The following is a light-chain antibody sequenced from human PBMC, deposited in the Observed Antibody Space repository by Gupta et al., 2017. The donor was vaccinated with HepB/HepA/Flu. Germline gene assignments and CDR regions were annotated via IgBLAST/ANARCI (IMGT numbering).Light chain of an antibody. J-gene: IGKJ3*01. V-gene: IGKV3-20*01. CDR3: QRYGNSPRFT. CDR2: GAS. CDR1: QHVSNNY. Sequence: DIVLTQSPDTLSLSPGERATLSCRANQHVSNNYLAWYQQKPGQAPRLLIYGASIRITGIPDRFSGSGCGTDFTLTISRRELEDFAVYFCQRYGNSPRFTFGHGTXVDIK.